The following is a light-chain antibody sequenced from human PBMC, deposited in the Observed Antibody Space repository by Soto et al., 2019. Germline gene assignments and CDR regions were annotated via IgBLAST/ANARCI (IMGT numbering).Light chain of an antibody. Sequence: QSVLTQPPSVSGAPGQRVTISCTGSSSNIGAGYDVHWYQQLPGTAPKLLIYGNSNRPSGVPDRFSGSKSGTSASLAITGLQAEDAADYYCQSYDSRLSAYVFGTGTKVT. CDR3: QSYDSRLSAYV. J-gene: IGLJ1*01. CDR1: SSNIGAGYD. CDR2: GNS. V-gene: IGLV1-40*01.